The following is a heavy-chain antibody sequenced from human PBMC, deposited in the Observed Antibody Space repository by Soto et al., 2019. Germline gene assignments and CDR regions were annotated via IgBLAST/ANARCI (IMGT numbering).Heavy chain of an antibody. V-gene: IGHV1-3*01. CDR1: GYTFTSYA. D-gene: IGHD1-1*01. J-gene: IGHJ6*02. CDR2: INAGNGNT. CDR3: ARSGTASYYYYYYGMDV. Sequence: ASVKVSCKASGYTFTSYAMHWVRQAPGQRLEWMGWINAGNGNTKYSQKFHGRVTITRDTSASTAYMELSSLRSEDTAVYYCARSGTASYYYYYYGMDVWGQGTTVTVSS.